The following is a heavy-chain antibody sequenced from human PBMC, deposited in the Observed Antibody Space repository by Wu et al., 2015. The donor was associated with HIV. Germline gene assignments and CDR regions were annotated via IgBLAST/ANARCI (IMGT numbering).Heavy chain of an antibody. CDR2: INPNTGGT. CDR1: GYTFNGYY. J-gene: IGHJ6*03. D-gene: IGHD3-22*01. Sequence: QVQLVQSGAEVKKPGASVKVSCEASGYTFNGYYIHWVRQAPGQGLEWMGWINPNTGGTNYAQKFQGRITVTSDTSIKTAYMELSRLRSDDSAVYYCAATIVVTRGXIYYYYYMDVWGKGTTVTVSS. V-gene: IGHV1-2*02. CDR3: AATIVVTRGXIYYYYYMDV.